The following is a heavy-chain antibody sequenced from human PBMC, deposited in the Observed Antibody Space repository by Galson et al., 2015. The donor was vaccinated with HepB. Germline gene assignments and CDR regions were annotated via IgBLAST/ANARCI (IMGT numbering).Heavy chain of an antibody. CDR2: ITSDGTIT. CDR1: GFTFNKYW. J-gene: IGHJ4*02. D-gene: IGHD6-19*01. V-gene: IGHV3-74*01. CDR3: ARDLGSARERDY. Sequence: SLRLSCAASGFTFNKYWMHWVRQAPGKGLVWVSRITSDGTITRYADSVKGRFTISRDNAKNMSYLQMNSLRTEDTAIYYCARDLGSARERDYWGQGTLVTVSS.